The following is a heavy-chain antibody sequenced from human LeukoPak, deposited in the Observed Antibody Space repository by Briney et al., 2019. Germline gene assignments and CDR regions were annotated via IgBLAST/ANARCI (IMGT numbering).Heavy chain of an antibody. CDR2: LYSGGRT. CDR3: AKEEGYFDDEFDY. CDR1: GFSISSNY. Sequence: GGSLRLSCAASGFSISSNYMSWIRQAPGKGLEWVAILYSGGRTEYADSVKGRFAVSRDNSKNTLFLQMNSLRAEDTAVYYCAKEEGYFDDEFDYWGQGTLVTVSS. V-gene: IGHV3-53*01. D-gene: IGHD3-9*01. J-gene: IGHJ4*02.